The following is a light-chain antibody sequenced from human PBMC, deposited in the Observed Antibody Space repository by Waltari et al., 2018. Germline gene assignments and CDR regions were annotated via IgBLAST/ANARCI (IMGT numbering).Light chain of an antibody. CDR3: CSYAGSRPWV. J-gene: IGLJ3*02. CDR2: GGS. CDR1: SSDVGRYNL. V-gene: IGLV2-23*01. Sequence: QSALTQPASVSGSPGQSITISCTGTSSDVGRYNLVSWYQQHPGKAPKLRGYGGSKRPSGVSYRLSGSKSGNTASLRISGLQAEDEADYYCCSYAGSRPWVFGGGTKLTVL.